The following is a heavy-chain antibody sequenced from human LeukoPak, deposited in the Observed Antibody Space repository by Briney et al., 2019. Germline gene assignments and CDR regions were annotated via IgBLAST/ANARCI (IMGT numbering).Heavy chain of an antibody. V-gene: IGHV1-46*01. J-gene: IGHJ4*02. D-gene: IGHD1-26*01. CDR1: GYTFTSYD. CDR3: AREVGDTDH. CDR2: IRPGDGDT. Sequence: ASVKVSCKASGYTFTSYDINWVRQATGQGLEWMGIIRPGDGDTTNAQKFQGRVTMTRDTSTSTVYMQLSSLSSEDTAVYYCAREVGDTDHWGQGTLVTVSS.